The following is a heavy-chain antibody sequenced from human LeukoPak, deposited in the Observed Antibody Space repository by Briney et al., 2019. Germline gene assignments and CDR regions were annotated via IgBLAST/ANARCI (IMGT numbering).Heavy chain of an antibody. Sequence: SETLSLTCTVSGGSISSYYWSWIRQPPGKGPEWIGYIYYSGSTNYNPSLKSRVTISVDTSKNQFSLKLSSVTAADTAVYYCARALRRYMDVWGKGTTVTVSS. CDR1: GGSISSYY. J-gene: IGHJ6*03. V-gene: IGHV4-59*12. D-gene: IGHD6-6*01. CDR3: ARALRRYMDV. CDR2: IYYSGST.